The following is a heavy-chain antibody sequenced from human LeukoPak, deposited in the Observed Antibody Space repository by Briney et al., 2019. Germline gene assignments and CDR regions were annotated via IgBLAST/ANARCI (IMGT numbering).Heavy chain of an antibody. CDR2: INHSGST. Sequence: PSETLSLTCAVYGGSSSGYYWSWIRQPPGKGLEWIGEINHSGSTNYNPSLKSRVTISVDTSKNQFSLKLSSVTAADTAVYYCARAPAQQLAPNFDYWGQGALVTVSS. D-gene: IGHD6-13*01. V-gene: IGHV4-34*01. CDR1: GGSSSGYY. CDR3: ARAPAQQLAPNFDY. J-gene: IGHJ4*02.